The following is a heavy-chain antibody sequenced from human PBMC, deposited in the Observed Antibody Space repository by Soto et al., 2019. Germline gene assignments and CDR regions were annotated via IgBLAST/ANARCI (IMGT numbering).Heavy chain of an antibody. V-gene: IGHV1-69*18. CDR1: GDTFSGYP. CDR2: IITVFERT. J-gene: IGHJ4*02. Sequence: QVQLVQSGAELKKPGSSVKVSCKASGDTFSGYPINWVRQAPGEGLEWMGRIITVFERTNDAQRLEGRVTFTADESTNTAYMELRGLLSEDTAVYYCARDGGFGELKYWGPGTLVTVSS. D-gene: IGHD3-10*01. CDR3: ARDGGFGELKY.